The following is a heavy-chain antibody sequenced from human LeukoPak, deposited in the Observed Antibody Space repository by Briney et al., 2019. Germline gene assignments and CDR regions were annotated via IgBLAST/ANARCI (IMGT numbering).Heavy chain of an antibody. CDR2: IIPIFGTA. J-gene: IGHJ4*02. D-gene: IGHD3-10*01. CDR1: GGTFSSYA. Sequence: SVKVSCKASGGTFSSYAISWVRQAPGQGLEWMGGIIPIFGTANYAQKFQGRVTITADESTSTAYMELSSLRSEDTAVYYCARDGGQTFGELLLDYWGQGTLVTVSS. CDR3: ARDGGQTFGELLLDY. V-gene: IGHV1-69*13.